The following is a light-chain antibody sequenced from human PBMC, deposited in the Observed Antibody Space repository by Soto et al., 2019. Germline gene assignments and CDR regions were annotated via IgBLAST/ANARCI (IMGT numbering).Light chain of an antibody. CDR1: QSISSS. V-gene: IGKV1-5*01. CDR2: DAA. Sequence: DIQMTPSPSTLSASVGDRLTITCRASQSISSSLAWYQQKPGRSSKLLIYDAASLERGVPARFSGSGSGTDFSLTITSLQPDDSATYYCQQYHSYYPWTFGQGTKVDIK. J-gene: IGKJ1*01. CDR3: QQYHSYYPWT.